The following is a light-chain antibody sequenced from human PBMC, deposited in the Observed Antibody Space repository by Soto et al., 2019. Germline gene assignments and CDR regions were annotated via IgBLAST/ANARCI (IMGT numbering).Light chain of an antibody. Sequence: IVMTQSPDSLAVSLGEGATINGTSSQNNGNYLAWYQHKAVQPPKLLIDWASTRASGVPDRFTGSGSGTEFTLTIISLQAEEVAVYYCQHSYNSWTCGQGPQVEI. V-gene: IGKV4-1*01. CDR2: WAS. CDR3: QHSYNSWT. J-gene: IGKJ1*01. CDR1: QNNGNY.